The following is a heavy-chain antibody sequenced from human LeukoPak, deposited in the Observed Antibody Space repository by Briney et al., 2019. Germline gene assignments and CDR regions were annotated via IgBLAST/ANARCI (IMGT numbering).Heavy chain of an antibody. V-gene: IGHV3-7*01. J-gene: IGHJ4*02. Sequence: PGGSLRLSCVGALGSHWMGWVRQAPGKGLEWVANIKEDGSQKYYMDSVKGRFTISRDNAKSSLFLQMNNLRVEDTAVYYCTRAQTWGEGTLVTVSS. CDR1: LGSHW. CDR3: TRAQT. CDR2: IKEDGSQK.